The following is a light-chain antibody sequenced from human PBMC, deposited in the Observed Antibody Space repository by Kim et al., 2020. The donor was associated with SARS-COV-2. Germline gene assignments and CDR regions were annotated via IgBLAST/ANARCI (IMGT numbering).Light chain of an antibody. CDR1: KLGDKY. Sequence: SVSPGQTASITCSGDKLGDKYACWYQQKPGQSPMLVIYQDTKRPSGIHERFSGSNSGNTATLTISGTQAMDEADYYCQAWDSSTVVFGGGTQLTVL. V-gene: IGLV3-1*01. J-gene: IGLJ2*01. CDR2: QDT. CDR3: QAWDSSTVV.